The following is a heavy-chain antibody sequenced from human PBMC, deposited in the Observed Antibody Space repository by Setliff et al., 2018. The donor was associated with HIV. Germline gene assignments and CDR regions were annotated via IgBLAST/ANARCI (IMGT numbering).Heavy chain of an antibody. CDR1: GFTFNTSA. V-gene: IGHV1-58*02. Sequence: SVKVSCKASGFTFNTSAIQWVRQARGRRLEWIGWIVVGSGNTNYAQKFQGRVTITADESTSTAYMELSSLRSEDTAVFYCARIVRPSYYYYYYMDVWGKGTTVTVSS. D-gene: IGHD3-10*02. CDR3: ARIVRPSYYYYYYMDV. CDR2: IVVGSGNT. J-gene: IGHJ6*03.